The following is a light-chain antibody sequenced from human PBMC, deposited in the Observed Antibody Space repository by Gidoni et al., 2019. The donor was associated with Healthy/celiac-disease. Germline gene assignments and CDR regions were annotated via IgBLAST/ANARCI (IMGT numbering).Light chain of an antibody. CDR3: QQYVSSPRT. CDR1: QSVSSSY. J-gene: IGKJ1*01. CDR2: GAS. V-gene: IGKV3-20*01. Sequence: EIVLTQSPGTLSLSPGERDTLSCRVSQSVSSSYLAWYQQKPGQAPRLLIYGASSRATGIPDRFSGSGSGTDFTLTISRLEPEDVAVYYCQQYVSSPRTFGQGTKVEIK.